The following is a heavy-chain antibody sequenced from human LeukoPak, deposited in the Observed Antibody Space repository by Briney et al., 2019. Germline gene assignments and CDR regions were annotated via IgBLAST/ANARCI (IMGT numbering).Heavy chain of an antibody. J-gene: IGHJ4*02. Sequence: GGSLRLSCAASGFTFSSYWMHWVRQAPGKGLVWVSRINRDGSSTSYADSVKGRLTISRDNAKDTLYLQMNSLRAEDTAVYYCARAGHCSSTICYLDYWGQGTLVTVSS. CDR2: INRDGSST. D-gene: IGHD2-2*01. V-gene: IGHV3-74*01. CDR3: ARAGHCSSTICYLDY. CDR1: GFTFSSYW.